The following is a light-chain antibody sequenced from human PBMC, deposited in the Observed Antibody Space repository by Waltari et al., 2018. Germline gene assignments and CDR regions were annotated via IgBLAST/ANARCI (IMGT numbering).Light chain of an antibody. CDR1: QSVANR. J-gene: IGKJ1*01. CDR3: QQHNNSWT. V-gene: IGKV1-5*03. CDR2: QAS. Sequence: DIQMTQSPSTLSASVGDKVTITCRASQSVANRVAWYRQKPGEAPKVLIYQASTLETGVPSRFSGSGSGTEFTLTISRLQPDDFARYYCQQHNNSWTFGQGTTVEFK.